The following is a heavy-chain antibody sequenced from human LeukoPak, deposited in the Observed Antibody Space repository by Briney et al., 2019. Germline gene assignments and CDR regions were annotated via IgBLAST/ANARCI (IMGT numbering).Heavy chain of an antibody. CDR2: INPNSGGT. CDR3: ARAVYGSGSYYIDY. Sequence: ASVKASCKTSGYTFTDYYMHWVRQAPGQGLEWMGWINPNSGGTNYAQKFQGRVTMTRDTSISTAYMELSRLRSDDTAVYYCARAVYGSGSYYIDYWGQGTLVTVSS. D-gene: IGHD3-10*01. CDR1: GYTFTDYY. J-gene: IGHJ4*02. V-gene: IGHV1-2*02.